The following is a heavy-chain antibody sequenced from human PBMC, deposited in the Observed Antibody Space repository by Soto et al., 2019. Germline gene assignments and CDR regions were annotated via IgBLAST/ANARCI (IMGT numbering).Heavy chain of an antibody. CDR1: GGSISSGGYS. CDR2: IYHSGST. J-gene: IGHJ4*02. V-gene: IGHV4-30-2*01. CDR3: ASKSGHSDFPFDY. D-gene: IGHD3-3*01. Sequence: QLQLQESGSGLVKPSQTLSLTCAVSGGSISSGGYSWSWIRQPPGKGLEWIGYIYHSGSTYYNPSLKSRVTISLDRSKTQFSLKLNSVTAADTAVYYCASKSGHSDFPFDYWGQGTLVTVSS.